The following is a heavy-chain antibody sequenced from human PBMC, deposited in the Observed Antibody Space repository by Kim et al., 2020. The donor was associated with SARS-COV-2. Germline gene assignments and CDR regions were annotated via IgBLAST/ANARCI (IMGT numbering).Heavy chain of an antibody. CDR2: INHSGST. J-gene: IGHJ6*02. V-gene: IGHV4-34*01. D-gene: IGHD6-13*01. CDR3: ARGGIAAAGTGPPNYYYYYGMDV. Sequence: SETLSLTCAVYGGSFSGYYWSWIRQPPGKGLEWIGEINHSGSTNYNPSLKSRVTISVDTSKNQFSLKLSSVTAADTAVYYCARGGIAAAGTGPPNYYYYYGMDVWGQGTTVTVSS. CDR1: GGSFSGYY.